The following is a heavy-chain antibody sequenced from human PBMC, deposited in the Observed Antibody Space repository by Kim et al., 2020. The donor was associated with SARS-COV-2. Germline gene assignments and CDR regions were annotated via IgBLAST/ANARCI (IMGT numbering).Heavy chain of an antibody. CDR1: GGSISSYY. CDR2: IYYSGST. J-gene: IGHJ6*02. D-gene: IGHD4-17*01. V-gene: IGHV4-59*13. CDR3: ARDRRGDYGDYNYYYYGMDV. Sequence: SETLSLTCTVSGGSISSYYWSWIRQPPGKGLEWIGYIYYSGSTNYNPSLKSRVTISVDTSKNQFSLKLSSVTAADTAVYYCARDRRGDYGDYNYYYYGMDVWGQGTTVTVSS.